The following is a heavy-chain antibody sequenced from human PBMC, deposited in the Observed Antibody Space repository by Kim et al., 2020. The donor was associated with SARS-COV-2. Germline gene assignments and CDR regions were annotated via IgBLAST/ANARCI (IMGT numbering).Heavy chain of an antibody. D-gene: IGHD1-26*01. CDR3: ARMRQVGATAYYYYYGMDV. J-gene: IGHJ6*02. V-gene: IGHV3-30*04. Sequence: GGSLRLSCAASGFTFSSYAMHWVRQAPGKGLEWVAVISYDGSNKYYADSVKGRFTISRDNSKNTLYLQMNSLRAEDTAVYYCARMRQVGATAYYYYYGMDVWGQGTTVTVSS. CDR1: GFTFSSYA. CDR2: ISYDGSNK.